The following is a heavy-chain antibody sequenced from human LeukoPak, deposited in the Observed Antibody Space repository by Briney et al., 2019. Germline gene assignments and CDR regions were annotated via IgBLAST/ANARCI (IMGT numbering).Heavy chain of an antibody. J-gene: IGHJ4*02. CDR2: ISSSGSTI. D-gene: IGHD3-22*01. Sequence: GILRLSCAASGFTFSSYEMNWVRQAPGKGLEWVSYISSSGSTIYYADSVKGRFTISRDNAKNSLYLQMNSLRAEDTAVYYCARDSKGDDSSGYKDYWGQGTLVTVPS. V-gene: IGHV3-48*03. CDR1: GFTFSSYE. CDR3: ARDSKGDDSSGYKDY.